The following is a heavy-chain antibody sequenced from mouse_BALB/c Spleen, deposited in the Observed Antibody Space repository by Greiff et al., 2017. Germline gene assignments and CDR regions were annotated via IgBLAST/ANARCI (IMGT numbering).Heavy chain of an antibody. D-gene: IGHD1-3*01. J-gene: IGHJ4*01. CDR3: ARRESGYYAMDY. V-gene: IGHV5-9-4*01. CDR1: GFTFSSYA. Sequence: EVKLMESGGDLVKPGGSLKLSCAASGFTFSSYAMSWVRQSPEKRLEWVAEISSGGSYTYYPDTVTGRFTISRDNAKNTLYLEMSSLRSEDTAMYYCARRESGYYAMDYWGQGTSVTVSS. CDR2: ISSGGSYT.